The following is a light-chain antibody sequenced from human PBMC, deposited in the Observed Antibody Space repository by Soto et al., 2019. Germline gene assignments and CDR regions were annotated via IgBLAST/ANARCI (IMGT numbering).Light chain of an antibody. Sequence: EIVMTQSPATLSVSPGERATLSCRASQSVSSNLAWYQQKPGQAPRHLIYGASTRATGIPARFSGSGSGTEFTLTIRSLQSEDFAVYYCQQYNNWVTFGQGTKVEIK. CDR1: QSVSSN. CDR3: QQYNNWVT. CDR2: GAS. V-gene: IGKV3-15*01. J-gene: IGKJ1*01.